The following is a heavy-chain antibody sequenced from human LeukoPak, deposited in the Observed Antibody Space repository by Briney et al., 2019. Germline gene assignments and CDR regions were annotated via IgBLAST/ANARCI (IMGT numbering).Heavy chain of an antibody. D-gene: IGHD3-3*01. CDR3: ARAVDVLRFLEWFYFDY. CDR2: IKQDGSEK. CDR1: GFTFSTYW. J-gene: IGHJ4*02. V-gene: IGHV3-7*01. Sequence: GGSLRLSCAASGFTFSTYWMSWVRQAPGKGLEWVANIKQDGSEKYYVDSVKGRFTISRDNAKNSLYLQMNTLRPEDTAVYYCARAVDVLRFLEWFYFDYWGQGTLVTDSS.